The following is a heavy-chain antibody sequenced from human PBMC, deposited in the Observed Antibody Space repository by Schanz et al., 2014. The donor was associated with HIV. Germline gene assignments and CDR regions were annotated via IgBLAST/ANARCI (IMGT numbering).Heavy chain of an antibody. CDR2: IKPNDGGT. J-gene: IGHJ4*02. CDR1: GYTFNDYF. CDR3: ARNQYQMLPFDF. Sequence: QVQLVQSGAAVKKPEASVKVSCKASGYTFNDYFIHWIRQAPGQGLEWMGWIKPNDGGTKSAQKLMGRVTMTRDTSVNTASMEVSRLMSDDTAVYYCARNQYQMLPFDFWGQGTLVTVSS. D-gene: IGHD2-15*01. V-gene: IGHV1-2*02.